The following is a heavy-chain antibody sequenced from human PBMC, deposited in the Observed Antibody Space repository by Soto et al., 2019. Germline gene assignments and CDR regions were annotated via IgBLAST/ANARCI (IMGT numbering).Heavy chain of an antibody. CDR1: GFTFSSYS. J-gene: IGHJ4*02. D-gene: IGHD1-26*01. CDR2: IWYDGGNE. Sequence: QVQLVESGGGVVQPGRSLRLSCAASGFTFSSYSMHWVRQAPGKGLEWVAVIWYDGGNEYYTDSVKGRFTISRDNSKNTLYLQMNSLRAEDTALYYCAREQFSGSWPSFDSWGQGTLVTVSS. V-gene: IGHV3-33*01. CDR3: AREQFSGSWPSFDS.